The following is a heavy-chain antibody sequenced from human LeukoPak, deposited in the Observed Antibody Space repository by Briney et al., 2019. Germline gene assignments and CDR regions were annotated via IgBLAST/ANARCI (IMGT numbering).Heavy chain of an antibody. CDR3: ASQSSGYALDV. V-gene: IGHV1-2*06. D-gene: IGHD3-10*01. Sequence: ASVKVSCKASGYTFTGYYIHWVRQAPGQGLEWMGRVNPNNGGTNYAQTFQGRVTMTRDTSISTAYMELSRLRSDDTAVYYCASQSSGYALDVWGQGTTVTVSS. CDR1: GYTFTGYY. CDR2: VNPNNGGT. J-gene: IGHJ6*02.